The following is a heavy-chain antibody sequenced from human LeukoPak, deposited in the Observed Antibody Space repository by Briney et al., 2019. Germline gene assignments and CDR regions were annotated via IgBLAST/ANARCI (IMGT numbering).Heavy chain of an antibody. Sequence: ASVKVSCKASGYTFTGYYMHWVRQAPGQGLEWMGWINPSGGSTSYAQKFQGRVTMTRDTSTSTVYMELSSLRSEDTAVYYCAREREQWLALDYWGQGTLVTVSS. V-gene: IGHV1-46*01. CDR2: INPSGGST. J-gene: IGHJ4*02. CDR3: AREREQWLALDY. D-gene: IGHD6-19*01. CDR1: GYTFTGYY.